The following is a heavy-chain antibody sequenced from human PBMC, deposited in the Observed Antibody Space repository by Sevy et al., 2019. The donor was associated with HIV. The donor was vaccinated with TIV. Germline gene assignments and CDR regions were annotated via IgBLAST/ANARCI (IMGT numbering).Heavy chain of an antibody. CDR1: GFTFAKYS. J-gene: IGHJ4*02. CDR3: AREGCTQPHDY. Sequence: GGSLRLSCAASGFTFAKYSMSWVRQAPGKGLEWVSTFSFGCGRINYADSVKGRFTISRDDSKNTLFLQMNSLRAEDIATYFCAREGCTQPHDYWGQGTLVTVSS. V-gene: IGHV3-23*01. CDR2: FSFGCGRI. D-gene: IGHD2-8*01.